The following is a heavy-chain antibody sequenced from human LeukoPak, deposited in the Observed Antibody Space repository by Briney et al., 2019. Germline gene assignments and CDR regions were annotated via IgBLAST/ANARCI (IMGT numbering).Heavy chain of an antibody. CDR2: IYHSGYA. CDR3: ARNSSLTTLKGGWFDP. J-gene: IGHJ5*02. Sequence: SETLSLTCAVSGYSINSGYSWTWLRQRPGKGLEWIGKIYHSGYAYYNPSLKSRVTISMDASKNQFSLRLSSVTAADTAVYYCARNSSLTTLKGGWFDPWGQGTLVTVSS. D-gene: IGHD4-11*01. CDR1: GYSINSGYS. V-gene: IGHV4-38-2*01.